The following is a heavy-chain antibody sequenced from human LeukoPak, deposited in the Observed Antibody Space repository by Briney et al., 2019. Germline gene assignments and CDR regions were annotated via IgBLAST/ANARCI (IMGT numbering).Heavy chain of an antibody. CDR2: INPNSGGT. Sequence: ASVKVSCKASGYTFTGYYMHWVRQAPGQGLEWMGWINPNSGGTNYAQKFQGRVTMTKDTSISTAYMELSRLRSDDTAVYYCARAGYCSGGSCSRIDYWGQGTLVTVSS. CDR3: ARAGYCSGGSCSRIDY. J-gene: IGHJ4*02. CDR1: GYTFTGYY. D-gene: IGHD2-15*01. V-gene: IGHV1-2*02.